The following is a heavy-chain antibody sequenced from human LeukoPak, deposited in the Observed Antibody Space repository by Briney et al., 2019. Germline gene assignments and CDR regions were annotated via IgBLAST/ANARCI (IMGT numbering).Heavy chain of an antibody. CDR1: GGSISSYY. D-gene: IGHD5-18*01. Sequence: ETLSLTCTVSGGSISSYYWSWIRQPPGKGLEWIGYIYYSGSTNYNPSLKSRVTISVDTSKNQFSLKLSSVTAADTAVYYCARGTAMVTPFDDSWGQGTLVTVSS. J-gene: IGHJ4*02. CDR3: ARGTAMVTPFDDS. CDR2: IYYSGST. V-gene: IGHV4-59*01.